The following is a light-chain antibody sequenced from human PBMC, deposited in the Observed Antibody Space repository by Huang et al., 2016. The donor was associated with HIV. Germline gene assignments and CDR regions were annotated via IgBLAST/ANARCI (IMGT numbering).Light chain of an antibody. V-gene: IGKV2-28*01. CDR1: QSLLHSSGYIY. Sequence: EIVMTQSPLSLSVTPGEPASISCRSSQSLLHSSGYIYLDWYLQKPGHSPQLLIYLGSNRASGVPGRFSGRASGTDFTLKISRVEAEDVGVYYCMQALQTPGTFGGGTKVEIK. J-gene: IGKJ4*01. CDR3: MQALQTPGT. CDR2: LGS.